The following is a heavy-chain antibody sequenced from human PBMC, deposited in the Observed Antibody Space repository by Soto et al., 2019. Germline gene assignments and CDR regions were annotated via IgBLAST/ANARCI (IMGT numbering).Heavy chain of an antibody. CDR2: INHSGST. D-gene: IGHD3-10*01. J-gene: IGHJ5*02. V-gene: IGHV4-34*01. Sequence: QVQLQQWGAGLLKPSETLSLTCAVYGGSFSGYYWSWIRQPPGKGLEWIGEINHSGSTNYNPSLKSRVTISVDTSKNQFSLKLSSVTAADTAVYYCARVRTGGSAGWFDPWGPGTLVTVSS. CDR1: GGSFSGYY. CDR3: ARVRTGGSAGWFDP.